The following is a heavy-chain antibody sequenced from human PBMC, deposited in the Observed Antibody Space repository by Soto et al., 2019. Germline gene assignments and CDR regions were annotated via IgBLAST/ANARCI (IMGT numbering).Heavy chain of an antibody. CDR3: ARGPYCSSTSCYAKENYYYYMDV. CDR2: MNPNSGNT. V-gene: IGHV1-8*01. CDR1: GYTFTSYD. D-gene: IGHD2-2*01. Sequence: ASVKVSCKASGYTFTSYDINWVRQATGQGLEWMGWMNPNSGNTGYAQKFQGRVTMTRNTSISTAYMELSSLRSEDTAVYYCARGPYCSSTSCYAKENYYYYMDVWGKGTTVTVSS. J-gene: IGHJ6*03.